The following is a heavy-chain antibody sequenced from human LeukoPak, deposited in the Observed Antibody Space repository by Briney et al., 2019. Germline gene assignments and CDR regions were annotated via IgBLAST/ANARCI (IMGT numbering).Heavy chain of an antibody. CDR2: IYPSDSDT. J-gene: IGHJ4*02. Sequence: GESLKISCKGSGYRFTSYWIGWVRQMPGKGLEWMGIIYPSDSDTRYSPSFQGQVSISADKSISAAYLQWSSLKASDTAMYYCARGILYYFDYWGQGTLVTVSS. D-gene: IGHD3-10*01. V-gene: IGHV5-51*01. CDR1: GYRFTSYW. CDR3: ARGILYYFDY.